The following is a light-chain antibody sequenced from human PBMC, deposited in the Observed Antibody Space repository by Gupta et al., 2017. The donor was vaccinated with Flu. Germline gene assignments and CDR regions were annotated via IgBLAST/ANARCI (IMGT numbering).Light chain of an antibody. V-gene: IGLV2-14*01. CDR3: SSYTSTNTLDV. CDR1: SSDVGRSNY. Sequence: QSALTQPASVSGSPGQSITISCTGTSSDVGRSNYVSWYQKHPGKAPKLIMDDVSYRPSGVSSRFSGSKAGNTASRTIFGLEAEDETEYDGSSYTSTNTLDVFGTGTKVTVL. J-gene: IGLJ1*01. CDR2: DVS.